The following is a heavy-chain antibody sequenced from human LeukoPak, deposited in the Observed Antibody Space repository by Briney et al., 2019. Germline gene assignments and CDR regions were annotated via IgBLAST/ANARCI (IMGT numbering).Heavy chain of an antibody. CDR1: GGSISSSSYY. J-gene: IGHJ5*02. V-gene: IGHV4-39*01. CDR2: IYYSGST. CDR3: VRTDVDTAMGNNWFDR. Sequence: LETLSLTCTVSGGSISSSSYYWGWIRQPPGKGLEWIGSIYYSGSTYYNPSLKSRVTISVDTSKNQFSLKLSSVTAADTAVYYCVRTDVDTAMGNNWFDRWGQGTLVTVSS. D-gene: IGHD5-18*01.